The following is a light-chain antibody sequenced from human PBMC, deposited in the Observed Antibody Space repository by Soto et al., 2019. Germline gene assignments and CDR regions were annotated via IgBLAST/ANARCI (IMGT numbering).Light chain of an antibody. V-gene: IGKV1-39*01. CDR2: AAS. J-gene: IGKJ5*01. Sequence: DIQMTQSPSSLSASVGDRVTITCRASQSISSYLNWYQQKPGKAPKLLIYAASSLQSGVPSRFSGRGSGTEFTLTISSLQPDDFATYYCQQYNSYPITFGQGTRLEIK. CDR1: QSISSY. CDR3: QQYNSYPIT.